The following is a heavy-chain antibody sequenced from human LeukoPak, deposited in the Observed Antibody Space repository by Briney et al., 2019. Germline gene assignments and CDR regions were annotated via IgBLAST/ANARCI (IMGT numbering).Heavy chain of an antibody. Sequence: GGSLRLSCAASGFTLRTYALSWVRQAPGKGLEWVSSIGESGGRTHYADSVKGRFTISRDNSKNTLYLQMNSLRAGDTAVYYCARAVAAARGVNYFDYWGQGTLVTVSS. CDR3: ARAVAAARGVNYFDY. CDR2: IGESGGRT. CDR1: GFTLRTYA. V-gene: IGHV3-23*01. D-gene: IGHD3-10*01. J-gene: IGHJ4*02.